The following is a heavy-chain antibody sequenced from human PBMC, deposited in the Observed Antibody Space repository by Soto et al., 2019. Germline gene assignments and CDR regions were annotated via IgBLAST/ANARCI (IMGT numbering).Heavy chain of an antibody. Sequence: SLRLSCAASGFTFSSYAMSWVRQAPGKGLEWVSAISGSGGSTYYADSVKGRFTISRDNSKNTLYLQMNSLRAEDTAVYYCAKVPNPNYYDSSGYYYNFYYFDYWGQGTLVTVSS. CDR2: ISGSGGST. CDR1: GFTFSSYA. CDR3: AKVPNPNYYDSSGYYYNFYYFDY. J-gene: IGHJ4*02. D-gene: IGHD3-22*01. V-gene: IGHV3-23*01.